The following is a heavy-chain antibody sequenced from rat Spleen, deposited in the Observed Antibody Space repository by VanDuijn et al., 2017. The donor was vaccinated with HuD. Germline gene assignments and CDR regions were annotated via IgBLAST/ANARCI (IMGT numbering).Heavy chain of an antibody. Sequence: EVQLVESGGGLVQPGRSLKLSCAASGFTFSDYYMAWVRQAPTKGLEWVATISSSGGRTYSRDSVRGRFTISRDNAKSTLYLQMDSLRSEDTATYYCARHRNYGGIPFDYWGQGVMVTVSS. CDR3: ARHRNYGGIPFDY. J-gene: IGHJ2*01. V-gene: IGHV5S23*01. CDR1: GFTFSDYY. D-gene: IGHD1-11*01. CDR2: ISSSGGRT.